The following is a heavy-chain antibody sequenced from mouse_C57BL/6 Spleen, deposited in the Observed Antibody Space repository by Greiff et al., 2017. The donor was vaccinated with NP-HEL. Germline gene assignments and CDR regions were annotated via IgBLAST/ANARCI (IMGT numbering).Heavy chain of an antibody. D-gene: IGHD1-1*01. CDR2: ISSGSSTI. J-gene: IGHJ1*03. CDR3: ARGLRTGYFDV. V-gene: IGHV5-17*01. CDR1: GFTFSDYG. Sequence: EVKLVESGGGLVKPGGSLKLSCAASGFTFSDYGMHWVRQAPEKGLEWVAYISSGSSTIYYADTVKGRFTISRDNAKNTLFLQMTSLRSEDTAMYYCARGLRTGYFDVWGTGTTVTVSS.